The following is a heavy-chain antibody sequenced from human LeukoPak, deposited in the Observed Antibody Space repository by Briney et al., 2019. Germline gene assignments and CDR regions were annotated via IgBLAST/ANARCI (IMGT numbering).Heavy chain of an antibody. CDR3: ARGGRYYDSSGYLDY. J-gene: IGHJ4*02. V-gene: IGHV3-74*01. Sequence: GGSLRLSCAASGFTFSSYWMHWVRQAPGKGLVWVSRINSDGSSTSYADSVKGRFTISRDNAKNTLYLQMNSLRAEDTAVYYCARGGRYYDSSGYLDYWGQGTLVTVSS. D-gene: IGHD3-22*01. CDR2: INSDGSST. CDR1: GFTFSSYW.